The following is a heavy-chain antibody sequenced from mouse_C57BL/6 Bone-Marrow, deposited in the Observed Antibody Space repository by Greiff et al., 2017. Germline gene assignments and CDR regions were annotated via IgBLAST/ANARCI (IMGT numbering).Heavy chain of an antibody. V-gene: IGHV14-2*01. CDR3: ASKSGSPWFAY. D-gene: IGHD1-3*01. J-gene: IGHJ3*01. Sequence: EVQRVESGAELVKPGASVKLSCTASGFNIKDYYMHWVKQRTEQGLEWIGRIDPEDGETKYAPKFQGKATITADTSSNTAYLQLSSLTSEDTAVYYCASKSGSPWFAYWGQGTLVTVSA. CDR1: GFNIKDYY. CDR2: IDPEDGET.